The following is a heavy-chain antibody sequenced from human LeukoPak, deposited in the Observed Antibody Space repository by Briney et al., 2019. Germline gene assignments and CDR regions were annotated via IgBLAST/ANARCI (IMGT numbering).Heavy chain of an antibody. Sequence: ASVKVSCKASGYTSTSYYMHWVRQAPGQGLEWMGIINPSGGSTSYAQKFQGRVTMTRDTSISTAYMELSRLRSDDTAVYYCASFWIKGDHPFDYWGQGTLVTVSS. D-gene: IGHD3-3*01. CDR3: ASFWIKGDHPFDY. V-gene: IGHV1-46*01. CDR2: INPSGGST. CDR1: GYTSTSYY. J-gene: IGHJ4*02.